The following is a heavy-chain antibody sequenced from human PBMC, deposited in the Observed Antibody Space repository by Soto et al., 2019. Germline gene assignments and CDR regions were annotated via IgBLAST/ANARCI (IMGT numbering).Heavy chain of an antibody. CDR2: IYYSGTT. CDR3: ARYVDY. J-gene: IGHJ4*02. Sequence: QVQLQESGPGLVKPSETLSLTCTVSGGSVSSGRYYWSWIRQPPGKGLEWIGYIYYSGTTSYNPSLKSRVTMSLDTSTNQFSLKLSSVTAADTAVYYCARYVDYWGQGALVTVSS. V-gene: IGHV4-61*01. D-gene: IGHD3-16*01. CDR1: GGSVSSGRYY.